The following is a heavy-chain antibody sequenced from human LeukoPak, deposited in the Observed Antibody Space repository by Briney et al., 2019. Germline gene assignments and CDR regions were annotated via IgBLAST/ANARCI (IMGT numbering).Heavy chain of an antibody. CDR3: ARDRTHFKDSSSWRYYYYMDA. CDR1: GFTVSSNY. Sequence: GGSLRLSCAASGFTVSSNYMSWVRQAPGKGLEWVSVIYSGGSTYYADSVKGRFTISRDNSKNTLYLQMNSLRAEDTAVYYCARDRTHFKDSSSWRYYYYMDAWGKGTTVTVSS. J-gene: IGHJ6*03. D-gene: IGHD6-13*01. CDR2: IYSGGST. V-gene: IGHV3-53*01.